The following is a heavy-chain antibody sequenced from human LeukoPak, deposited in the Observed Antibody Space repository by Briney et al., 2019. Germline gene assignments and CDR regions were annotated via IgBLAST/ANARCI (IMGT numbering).Heavy chain of an antibody. Sequence: GGSLRLSCAASGFVVSTNYMTWVRQPPGKGLEWVSAISGSGGSTYYADSVKGRFTISRDNSKNTLYLQMNSLRAEDTAVYYCAKGGDYFDYWGQGTLVTVSS. V-gene: IGHV3-23*01. CDR1: GFVVSTNY. J-gene: IGHJ4*02. CDR2: ISGSGGST. CDR3: AKGGDYFDY.